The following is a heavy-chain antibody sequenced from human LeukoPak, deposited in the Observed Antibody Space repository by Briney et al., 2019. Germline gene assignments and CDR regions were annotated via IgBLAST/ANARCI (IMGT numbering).Heavy chain of an antibody. CDR2: ISWDGGST. V-gene: IGHV3-43D*03. Sequence: PGGSLRLSCAASGFTFDDYAMHWVRQAPGKGLEWVSLISWDGGSTYYAASVKGRFTISRDNSKNSLYLQMNSLRAEDTALYYCAKGASYYYGSGELARNAFDIWGQGTMVTVSS. CDR1: GFTFDDYA. CDR3: AKGASYYYGSGELARNAFDI. J-gene: IGHJ3*02. D-gene: IGHD3-10*01.